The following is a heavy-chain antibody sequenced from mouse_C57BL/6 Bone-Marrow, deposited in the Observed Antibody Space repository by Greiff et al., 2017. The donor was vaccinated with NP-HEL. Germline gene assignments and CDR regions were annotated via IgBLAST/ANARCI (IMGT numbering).Heavy chain of an antibody. CDR3: ARESVTGAWFAY. D-gene: IGHD2-12*01. CDR1: GYTFTSYG. Sequence: VQLVESGAELARPGASVKLSCKASGYTFTSYGISWVKQRTGQGLEWIGEIYPRSGNTYYNEKFKGKATLTADKSSSTAYMELRSLTSEDSAVYFCARESVTGAWFAYWGQGTLVTVSA. J-gene: IGHJ3*01. CDR2: IYPRSGNT. V-gene: IGHV1-81*01.